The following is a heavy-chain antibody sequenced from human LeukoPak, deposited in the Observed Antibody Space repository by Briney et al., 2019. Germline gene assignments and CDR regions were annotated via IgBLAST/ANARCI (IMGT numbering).Heavy chain of an antibody. V-gene: IGHV3-30*18. CDR1: GFTFSSYG. Sequence: PGGSLRLSCAASGFTFSSYGMHWVRQAPGKGLEWVAVISYDGSNKYYADSVKGRFTISRDNSKNTLYLQMNSLRAEDTAVYYCAKDQVPYSSGSQSFFQHWGQGTLVTVSS. J-gene: IGHJ1*01. CDR2: ISYDGSNK. CDR3: AKDQVPYSSGSQSFFQH. D-gene: IGHD3-22*01.